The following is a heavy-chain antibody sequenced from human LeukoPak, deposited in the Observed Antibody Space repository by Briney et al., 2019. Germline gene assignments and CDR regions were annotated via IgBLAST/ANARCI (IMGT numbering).Heavy chain of an antibody. CDR1: GFTFSSYS. CDR3: ATNWGTGPYYYAMDV. Sequence: QTGGSLRLSCAASGFTFSSYSMHWVRQAPGKGLEWVAIIWYDGSNKYYADSVKGRFTISRDNSKNTLYLQLNSLRAEDTAVYYCATNWGTGPYYYAMDVWGQGTTVTVSS. J-gene: IGHJ6*02. CDR2: IWYDGSNK. V-gene: IGHV3-33*08. D-gene: IGHD3-16*01.